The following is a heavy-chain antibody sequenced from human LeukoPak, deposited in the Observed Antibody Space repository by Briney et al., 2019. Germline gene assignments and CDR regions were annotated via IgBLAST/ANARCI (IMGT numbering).Heavy chain of an antibody. CDR3: ARDNSVGETAWWFDP. CDR1: GYTFTSYG. V-gene: IGHV1-18*01. D-gene: IGHD1-26*01. J-gene: IGHJ5*02. Sequence: ASVKVSCKASGYTFTSYGISWVRQAPGQGLEWMGWISTYKGNTNYAQKLQGRVTMTTDTSTSTVYMELRSLRSDDTAVYYCARDNSVGETAWWFDPWGQGTLVTVSS. CDR2: ISTYKGNT.